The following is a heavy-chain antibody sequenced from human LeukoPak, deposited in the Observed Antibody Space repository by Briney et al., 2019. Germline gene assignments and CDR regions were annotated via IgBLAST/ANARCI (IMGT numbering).Heavy chain of an antibody. CDR3: ARDPYYDYVWGSYRYMDV. D-gene: IGHD3-16*02. CDR1: GFTFSSYG. Sequence: GGTLRLSCAASGFTFSSYGMSWVRQAPGKGLEWVSSISSSSSYIYYADSVKGRFTISRDNAKNSLYLQMNSLRAEDTAVYYCARDPYYDYVWGSYRYMDVWGKGTTVTVSS. V-gene: IGHV3-21*01. J-gene: IGHJ6*04. CDR2: ISSSSSYI.